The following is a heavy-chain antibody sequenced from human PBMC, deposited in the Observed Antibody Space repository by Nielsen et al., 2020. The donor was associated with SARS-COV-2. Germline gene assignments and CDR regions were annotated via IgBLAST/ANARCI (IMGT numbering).Heavy chain of an antibody. CDR2: ISGSGGGT. J-gene: IGHJ4*02. V-gene: IGHV3-23*01. Sequence: GGSLRLSCTASGFTFSVYWLHWVRQVPGKRLEWVSHISGSGGGTIYADSVKGRFTISRDSFKNTLYLQMNSLRAEDTAVYYCATPSSGKNYFDYWGQGTLVTVSS. CDR1: GFTFSVYW. D-gene: IGHD1-26*01. CDR3: ATPSSGKNYFDY.